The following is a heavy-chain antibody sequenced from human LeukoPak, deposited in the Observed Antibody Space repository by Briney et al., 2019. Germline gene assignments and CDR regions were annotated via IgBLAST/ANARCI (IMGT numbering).Heavy chain of an antibody. D-gene: IGHD3-10*02. Sequence: LAGGSLRLSCAASAFNFNNAWMNWVRQAPGKGLEWVSYISSSGSTIYYADSVKGRFTISRDNAKNSLYLQMDSLRAEDTAVYYCAELGITMIGGVWGKGTTVTISS. CDR3: AELGITMIGGV. CDR1: AFNFNNAW. V-gene: IGHV3-48*04. J-gene: IGHJ6*04. CDR2: ISSSGSTI.